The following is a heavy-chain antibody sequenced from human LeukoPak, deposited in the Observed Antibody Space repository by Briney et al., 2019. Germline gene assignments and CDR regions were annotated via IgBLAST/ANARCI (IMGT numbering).Heavy chain of an antibody. Sequence: SETLSLTCAVYGGSFSGDYWSWIRQPPGKGLEWIGEINHSGSTNYNPSLKSRVTISVDTSKNQFSLKLSSVTAADTAVYYCARGAFFRSTVTTLRYYYYGMDVWGQGTTVTVSS. CDR1: GGSFSGDY. CDR3: ARGAFFRSTVTTLRYYYYGMDV. D-gene: IGHD4-17*01. CDR2: INHSGST. V-gene: IGHV4-34*01. J-gene: IGHJ6*02.